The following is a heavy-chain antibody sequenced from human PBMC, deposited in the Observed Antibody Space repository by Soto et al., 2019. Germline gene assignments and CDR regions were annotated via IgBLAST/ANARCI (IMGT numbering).Heavy chain of an antibody. CDR3: ARDPKPYDYSNYLHFDY. CDR1: GYPFTSFA. J-gene: IGHJ4*02. Sequence: ASVKVSCKAPGYPFTSFAISWVRQAPGQGLEWMGWVSGYNGNTNYAQKLQGRVTMTTDTSTSTAYMELRSLRSDDTAVYYCARDPKPYDYSNYLHFDYWGQGTLVTVSS. D-gene: IGHD4-4*01. V-gene: IGHV1-18*01. CDR2: VSGYNGNT.